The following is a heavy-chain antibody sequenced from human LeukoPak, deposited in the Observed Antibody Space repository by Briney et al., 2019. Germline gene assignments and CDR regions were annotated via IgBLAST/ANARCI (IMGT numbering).Heavy chain of an antibody. CDR1: GFTFSSYA. CDR2: ISGSGGST. V-gene: IGHV3-23*01. D-gene: IGHD5-12*01. Sequence: GGSLRLSCAASGFTFSSYAMSWVRQAPGKGLEWVSAISGSGGSTYYADSVKGRFTISRDNSKNTLYLQMNSLRAEDTAVYYCAKDGKGYSGYDEVYYYYGMDVWGQGTTVTVSS. CDR3: AKDGKGYSGYDEVYYYYGMDV. J-gene: IGHJ6*02.